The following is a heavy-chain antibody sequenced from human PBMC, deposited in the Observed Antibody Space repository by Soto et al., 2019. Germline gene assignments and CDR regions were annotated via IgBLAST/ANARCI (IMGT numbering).Heavy chain of an antibody. Sequence: ASVKVSCKASGYTFTSYAMHWVRQAPGQRLEWMGWINAGNGNTTYSQKFQGRVTITRDTSKSTAFMELSSLTSEDTAVYYCARGPRNWGVDYWGQGTLVTVSS. CDR1: GYTFTSYA. D-gene: IGHD7-27*01. CDR2: INAGNGNT. J-gene: IGHJ4*02. CDR3: ARGPRNWGVDY. V-gene: IGHV1-3*01.